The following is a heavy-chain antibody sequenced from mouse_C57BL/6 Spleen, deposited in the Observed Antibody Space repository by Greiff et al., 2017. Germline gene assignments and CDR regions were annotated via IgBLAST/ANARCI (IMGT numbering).Heavy chain of an antibody. V-gene: IGHV10-1*01. CDR3: VRLGPFDYYGSSPGYFDY. Sequence: EAGGGLVQPKGSLKLSCAASGFSFNTYAMNWVRQAPGKGLEWVARIRSKSNNYATYYADSVKARFTISRDDSESMLYLQMNNVKTEDTAMYYCVRLGPFDYYGSSPGYFDYWGQGTTLTVSS. CDR2: IRSKSNNYAT. D-gene: IGHD1-1*01. CDR1: GFSFNTYA. J-gene: IGHJ2*01.